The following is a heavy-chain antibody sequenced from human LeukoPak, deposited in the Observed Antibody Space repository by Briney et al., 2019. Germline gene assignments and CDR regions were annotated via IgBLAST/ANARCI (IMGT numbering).Heavy chain of an antibody. V-gene: IGHV4-31*03. J-gene: IGHJ4*02. CDR1: GGSISSGGYY. D-gene: IGHD3-22*01. CDR3: ARAPIADRSGYYHFDY. Sequence: SETLSLTCTVSGGSISSGGYYWSWIRQHPGKGLEWIGYIYYSGSTYYNPSLKSRVTISVDTSKNQFSLKLSSVTAADTAVYYCARAPIADRSGYYHFDYWGQGTLVPVSS. CDR2: IYYSGST.